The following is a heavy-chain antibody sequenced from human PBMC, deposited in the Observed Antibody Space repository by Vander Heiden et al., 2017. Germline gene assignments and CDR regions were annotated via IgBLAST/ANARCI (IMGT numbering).Heavy chain of an antibody. J-gene: IGHJ4*02. CDR3: ARAGSDIAVAGPFDF. D-gene: IGHD6-19*01. V-gene: IGHV3-33*01. Sequence: QVQLVESGGGVVQSVRSLRLSCAASGFTFKTYGMHWVRQAPGKGLEWLAIIWYDGNTKDYADSVKGRFTISRDNSKNTLYLEMSSLRVEDTAIYYCARAGSDIAVAGPFDFWGQGTLVTVSS. CDR1: GFTFKTYG. CDR2: IWYDGNTK.